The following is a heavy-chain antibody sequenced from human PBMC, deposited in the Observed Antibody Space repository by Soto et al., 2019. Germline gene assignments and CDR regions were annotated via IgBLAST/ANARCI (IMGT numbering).Heavy chain of an antibody. CDR2: IIPIFGTA. J-gene: IGHJ4*02. CDR3: ARDGDDSSGYPSYFDY. D-gene: IGHD3-22*01. Sequence: ASVKVSCKASGGTFSSYAISWVRQAPGKGLEWMGGIIPIFGTANYAQKFQGRVTITADESTSTAYMELSSLRSEDTAVYYCARDGDDSSGYPSYFDYWGQGTLVTVSS. V-gene: IGHV1-69*13. CDR1: GGTFSSYA.